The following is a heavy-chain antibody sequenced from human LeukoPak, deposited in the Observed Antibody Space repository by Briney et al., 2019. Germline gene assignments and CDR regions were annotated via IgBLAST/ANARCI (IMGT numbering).Heavy chain of an antibody. V-gene: IGHV3-48*01. CDR1: GFTFNSYS. CDR3: AMSIKSYYYDSSGYRPHGDAFDI. J-gene: IGHJ3*02. Sequence: GGSLRLSCAASGFTFNSYSMNWVRQAPGKGLEWVSYISSSSSTIYYADSVKGRFTISRDNAKNSLYLQMNSLRAEDTAVYYCAMSIKSYYYDSSGYRPHGDAFDIWGQETMVTVSS. D-gene: IGHD3-22*01. CDR2: ISSSSSTI.